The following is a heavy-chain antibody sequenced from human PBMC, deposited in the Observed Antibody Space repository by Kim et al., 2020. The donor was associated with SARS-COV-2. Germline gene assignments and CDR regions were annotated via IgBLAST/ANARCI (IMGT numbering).Heavy chain of an antibody. D-gene: IGHD1-26*01. Sequence: PKPQGRVTMTTDTSTSTAYMELRSLRSDDTAVYYCARVGSGYSGSSVFDYWGQGTLVTVSS. CDR3: ARVGSGYSGSSVFDY. V-gene: IGHV1-18*01. J-gene: IGHJ4*02.